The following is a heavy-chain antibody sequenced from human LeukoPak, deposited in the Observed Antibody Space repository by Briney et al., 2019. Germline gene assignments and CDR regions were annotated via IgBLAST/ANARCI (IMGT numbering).Heavy chain of an antibody. J-gene: IGHJ4*02. V-gene: IGHV4-39*07. Sequence: PSETLSLTCTVSGGSISSSSYYWGWIRQPPGKGLEWIGEINHSGSTNYNPSLKSRVTISVDTSKNQFSLKLSSATAADTAVYYCARLPQSITMVRGFDYWGQGTLVTVSS. CDR1: GGSISSSSYY. D-gene: IGHD3-10*01. CDR3: ARLPQSITMVRGFDY. CDR2: INHSGST.